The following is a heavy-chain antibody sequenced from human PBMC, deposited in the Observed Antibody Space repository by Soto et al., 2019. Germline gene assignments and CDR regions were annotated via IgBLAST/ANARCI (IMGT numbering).Heavy chain of an antibody. CDR3: ARQYCSSTSCYPAY. J-gene: IGHJ4*02. CDR1: GGSISTYF. CDR2: IYYNGNT. V-gene: IGHV4-59*08. Sequence: SETLSLTCAVSGGSISTYFGRWIRQPPGKGLEWIGYIYYNGNTNYDPSLKSRVTMSVDTSKNQFSLKLRSVTAADTAVYYCARQYCSSTSCYPAYWGQGILVTVSS. D-gene: IGHD2-2*01.